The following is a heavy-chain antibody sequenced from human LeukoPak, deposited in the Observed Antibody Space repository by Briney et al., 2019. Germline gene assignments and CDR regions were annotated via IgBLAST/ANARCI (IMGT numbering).Heavy chain of an antibody. D-gene: IGHD3-10*01. J-gene: IGHJ3*02. V-gene: IGHV2-5*02. CDR2: IYWDDDK. Sequence: SGPTLVNPTQTLTLTCTFSGFSLSTGGVGVGWIRQPPGKALEWLALIYWDDDKRYSPSLKSRLTITKDTSKNQVVLTMTNMDPVDTATYYCAHRGFPLWFGELFSGAFDIWGQGTMVTASS. CDR1: GFSLSTGGVG. CDR3: AHRGFPLWFGELFSGAFDI.